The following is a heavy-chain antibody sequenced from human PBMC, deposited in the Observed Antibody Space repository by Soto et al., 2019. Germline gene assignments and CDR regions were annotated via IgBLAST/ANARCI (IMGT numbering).Heavy chain of an antibody. CDR2: TYYRSKWFN. V-gene: IGHV6-1*01. Sequence: PSQTLSLTCAISGDSVSSNSAAWNWIRQSSSRGLEWLGRTYYRSKWFNDYAVSVKSRITISPDTSKNQFSLHLNSVTPEDTAVYYCARPTYYHDSSGSPAYWGQGTLVTVSS. CDR3: ARPTYYHDSSGSPAY. J-gene: IGHJ4*02. CDR1: GDSVSSNSAA. D-gene: IGHD3-22*01.